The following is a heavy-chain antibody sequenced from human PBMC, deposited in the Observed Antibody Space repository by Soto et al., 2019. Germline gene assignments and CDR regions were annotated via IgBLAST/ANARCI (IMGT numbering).Heavy chain of an antibody. CDR1: GFTFSGYG. D-gene: IGHD2-2*01. V-gene: IGHV3-30*18. Sequence: VGSLRLSCSASGFTFSGYGIHWVRQAPGKGLEWVALISYDGSNKYYLASVKGRFTISRDNSKNTLYLQMNSLRAEDTAVYYCAKDRGLGVVVPAANDYWGQGTLVTVSS. J-gene: IGHJ4*02. CDR2: ISYDGSNK. CDR3: AKDRGLGVVVPAANDY.